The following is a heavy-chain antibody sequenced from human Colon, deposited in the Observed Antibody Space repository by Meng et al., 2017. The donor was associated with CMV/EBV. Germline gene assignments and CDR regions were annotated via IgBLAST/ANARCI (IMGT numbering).Heavy chain of an antibody. Sequence: QVRAVPSGGEAEKPGASVKVSCKAAGYPFSDHYLHWVRQAPGQGLEWMAWIDPDSGDTNYAQKFQGRVTTTRDTSINTAYMELRRLRSDDTAVYFCARGGPLDGSGSPPPFGYWGQGTLVTVSS. V-gene: IGHV1-2*02. CDR3: ARGGPLDGSGSPPPFGY. CDR1: GYPFSDHY. CDR2: IDPDSGDT. D-gene: IGHD3-10*01. J-gene: IGHJ4*02.